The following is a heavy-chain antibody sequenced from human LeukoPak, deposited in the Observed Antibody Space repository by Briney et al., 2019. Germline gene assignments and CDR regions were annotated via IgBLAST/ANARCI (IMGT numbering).Heavy chain of an antibody. CDR1: GGSITSDY. CDR3: ARDMVRGVIEN. CDR2: MYYSGST. D-gene: IGHD3-10*01. V-gene: IGHV4-59*01. Sequence: PSETLSLTCTVSGGSITSDYWSWIRQPPGKGLEWIGYMYYSGSTNYNPSLKSRVTISLDTSKNQFSLKMSSVTAADTAVYYCARDMVRGVIENWGQGTLVTVSS. J-gene: IGHJ4*02.